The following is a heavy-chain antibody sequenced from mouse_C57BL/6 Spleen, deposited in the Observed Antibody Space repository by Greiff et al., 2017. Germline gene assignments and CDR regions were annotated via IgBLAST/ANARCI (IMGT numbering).Heavy chain of an antibody. CDR2: INYDGSST. CDR3: VREGYGNGENAMDY. V-gene: IGHV5-16*01. J-gene: IGHJ4*01. D-gene: IGHD2-10*02. Sequence: DVMLVESEGGLVQPGSSMKLSCTASGFTFSDYYMAWVRQVPEKGLEWVANINYDGSSTYYLASLKSRFIISRDNAKNILYLQMSSLKSEDTATYYCVREGYGNGENAMDYWGQGTSVTVSS. CDR1: GFTFSDYY.